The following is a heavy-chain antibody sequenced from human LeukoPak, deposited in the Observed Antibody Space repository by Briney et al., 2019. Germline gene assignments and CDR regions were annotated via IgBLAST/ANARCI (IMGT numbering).Heavy chain of an antibody. J-gene: IGHJ5*02. CDR1: GFKFDDYG. V-gene: IGHV3-20*04. CDR2: INWNGAWT. Sequence: GGSLRLSCAASGFKFDDYGMSWVRQAPEKELEWVCDINWNGAWTGYADSVKGRFTISRDNAKNSLYLQMNSLRAEDTALYYCAGYYYDSSRGFDLWGQGTLVTVSA. D-gene: IGHD3-22*01. CDR3: AGYYYDSSRGFDL.